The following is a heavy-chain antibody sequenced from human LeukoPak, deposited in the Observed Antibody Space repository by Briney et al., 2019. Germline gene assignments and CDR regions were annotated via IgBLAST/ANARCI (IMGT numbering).Heavy chain of an antibody. CDR1: GFTFDDYA. D-gene: IGHD3-10*01. CDR2: ISWNSGSI. V-gene: IGHV3-9*01. Sequence: GGSLRLSCAASGFTFDDYAVHWVRQAPGKGLEWVSGISWNSGSIGYADSVKGRFTISRDNAKNSLYLQMNSLRAEDTALYYCAKDMSRWFGESTYYYYYGMDVWGQGTTVTVSS. J-gene: IGHJ6*02. CDR3: AKDMSRWFGESTYYYYYGMDV.